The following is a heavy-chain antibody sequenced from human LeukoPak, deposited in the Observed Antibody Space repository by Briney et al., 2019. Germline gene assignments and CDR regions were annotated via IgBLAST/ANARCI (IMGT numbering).Heavy chain of an antibody. Sequence: GGSLRLSCAASGFSVNRYVMTWVRQVPGKGLEWVSGISWNSGSIGYADSVKGRFTISRDNAKNSLYLQMNSLRAEDTALYYCAKSHGSGSYYPLDYWGQGTLVTVSS. J-gene: IGHJ4*02. CDR1: GFSVNRYV. CDR2: ISWNSGSI. V-gene: IGHV3-9*01. D-gene: IGHD3-10*01. CDR3: AKSHGSGSYYPLDY.